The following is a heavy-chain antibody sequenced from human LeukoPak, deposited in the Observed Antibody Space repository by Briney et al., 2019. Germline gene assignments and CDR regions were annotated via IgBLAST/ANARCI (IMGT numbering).Heavy chain of an antibody. CDR1: GLTFSSYS. CDR2: ISSSSSDI. J-gene: IGHJ6*03. Sequence: PGGSLRLSCAASGLTFSSYSMNWVRQASGKALERVPSISSSSSDIYYADSVKGRFNISRDKAKNSLYLQMNSLRAEDTAVYYCARCRQLWLRSLYYYYMDVWGKGTTVTVSS. V-gene: IGHV3-21*01. CDR3: ARCRQLWLRSLYYYYMDV. D-gene: IGHD5-18*01.